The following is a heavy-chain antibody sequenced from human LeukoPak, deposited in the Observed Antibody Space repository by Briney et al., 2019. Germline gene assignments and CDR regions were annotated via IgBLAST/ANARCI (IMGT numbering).Heavy chain of an antibody. CDR3: AKADFGSSWYVLDY. Sequence: GRSLRLSCAASGFTFSSYAMHWVRQAPGKGLEWVAVISYDGSNKYYADSVKGRFTISRDNSKNTLYLQMNSLRAEDTAVYYCAKADFGSSWYVLDYWGQGTLVTVSS. V-gene: IGHV3-30*04. CDR2: ISYDGSNK. J-gene: IGHJ4*02. CDR1: GFTFSSYA. D-gene: IGHD6-13*01.